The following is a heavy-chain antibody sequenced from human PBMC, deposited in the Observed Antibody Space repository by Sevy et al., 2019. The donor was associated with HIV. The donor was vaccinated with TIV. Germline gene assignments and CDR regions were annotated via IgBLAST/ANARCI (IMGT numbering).Heavy chain of an antibody. V-gene: IGHV3-33*01. CDR2: IRYDGSNK. D-gene: IGHD3-3*01. J-gene: IGHJ6*02. CDR1: GFTLSSYG. CDR3: AGDRLGITISTEWGGGMDV. Sequence: GGCLRLSCAASGFTLSSYGMHWVRQAPGKGLEWVAVIRYDGSNKYYADSVKGRFTISRDNSKNTLYLQMNSLRAEDTAVYNCAGDRLGITISTEWGGGMDVWGQGTTVTVSS.